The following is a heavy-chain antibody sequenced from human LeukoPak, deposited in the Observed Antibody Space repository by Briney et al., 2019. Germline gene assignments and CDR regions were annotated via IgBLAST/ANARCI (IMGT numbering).Heavy chain of an antibody. CDR3: ARRVAYNYAFDF. CDR1: GYTFTNYW. D-gene: IGHD5-18*01. CDR2: IYPGDSDT. V-gene: IGHV5-51*01. Sequence: GESLKISCKCSGYTFTNYWIGWVRQMPGKELEWMGIIYPGDSDTKYSPSFQGQVTISADKSISTAYLQWTSLKASDTAMYYCARRVAYNYAFDFWGRGTLVTVSS. J-gene: IGHJ4*02.